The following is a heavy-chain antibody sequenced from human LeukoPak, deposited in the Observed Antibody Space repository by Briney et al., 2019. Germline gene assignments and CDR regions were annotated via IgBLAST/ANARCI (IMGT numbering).Heavy chain of an antibody. D-gene: IGHD6-13*01. V-gene: IGHV4-39*01. Sequence: GSLRLSCAASGFTFSSYAMSWVRQPPGKGLEWIGSIYYSGSTYYNPSFKSRVTISVDTSKNQFSLKLSSVTAADTAVYYCARPGSSEYFQHWGQGTLVTVSS. CDR1: GFTFSSYA. CDR3: ARPGSSEYFQH. J-gene: IGHJ1*01. CDR2: IYYSGST.